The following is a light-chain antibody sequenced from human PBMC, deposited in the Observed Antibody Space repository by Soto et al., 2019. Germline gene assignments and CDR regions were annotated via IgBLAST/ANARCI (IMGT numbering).Light chain of an antibody. Sequence: QSVLTQPPSVSGAPGQRVTISCTGSSSNIGAGYDVHWYQQLPGAAPKLLIYGNSNRPSGVPDRFSGSKSGTSASLAITGLQAEDEADYYCQSYDSSLSVSVFGGATKLTVL. J-gene: IGLJ2*01. CDR1: SSNIGAGYD. CDR2: GNS. V-gene: IGLV1-40*01. CDR3: QSYDSSLSVSV.